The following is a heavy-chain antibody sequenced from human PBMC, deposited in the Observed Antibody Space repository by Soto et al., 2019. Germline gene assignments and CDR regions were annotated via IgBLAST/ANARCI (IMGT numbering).Heavy chain of an antibody. V-gene: IGHV3-53*01. Sequence: VQLVESGGGLIQPGGSLRLSCAASGFAVSSKYMTWVRQAPGKGLEWVSVIYGGGTTYYADSVKGRFTISRATSKNTLYLQMNSLRAEDTAVYYCVQTTGWSGFAFWGQGTLVTVSS. CDR2: IYGGGTT. CDR3: VQTTGWSGFAF. J-gene: IGHJ4*02. CDR1: GFAVSSKY. D-gene: IGHD6-19*01.